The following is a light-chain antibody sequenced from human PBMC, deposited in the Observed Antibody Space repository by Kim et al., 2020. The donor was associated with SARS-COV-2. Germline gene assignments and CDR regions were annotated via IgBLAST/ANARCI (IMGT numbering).Light chain of an antibody. CDR3: QSFDSSLTGWA. J-gene: IGLJ3*02. Sequence: QSVLTQPPSVSGAPGQRVTISCTGSSSNIGAGYNVHWYQQLPGTAPKLLIYGNNNRPSGVPDRFSGSNSGTSASLTITGLLAEDEADYYCQSFDSSLTGWAFGGGTQLTVL. CDR2: GNN. CDR1: SSNIGAGYN. V-gene: IGLV1-40*01.